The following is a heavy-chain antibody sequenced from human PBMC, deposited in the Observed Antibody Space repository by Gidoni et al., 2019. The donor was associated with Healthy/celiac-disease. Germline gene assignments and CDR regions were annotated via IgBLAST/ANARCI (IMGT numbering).Heavy chain of an antibody. J-gene: IGHJ4*02. V-gene: IGHV3-66*02. CDR3: ARESGDCAEYYFDY. D-gene: IGHD2-21*02. CDR2: IYSGGST. CDR1: GFTVSSNY. Sequence: EVQFVGSGGGLVQPGGSVRLSCAASGFTVSSNYMGWVPQAPGKGLEWVSVIYSGGSTYYADSVKGRFTISRDNSKNTLYLQMNSLRAEDTAVYYCARESGDCAEYYFDYWGQGTLVTVSS.